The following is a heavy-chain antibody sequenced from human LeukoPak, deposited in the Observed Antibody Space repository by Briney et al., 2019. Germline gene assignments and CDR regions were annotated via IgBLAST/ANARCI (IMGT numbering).Heavy chain of an antibody. D-gene: IGHD6-13*01. Sequence: SETLSLTCTVSGGSISNYYWSWIREPPGKGLEWIGCVYDTGRSNYNPSLKSRVTISVDTSKNQFSLKLTSVTAEDTAVYYCARDNMERQLGGYWGQGTLVTVSS. CDR2: VYDTGRS. V-gene: IGHV4-59*01. J-gene: IGHJ4*02. CDR3: ARDNMERQLGGY. CDR1: GGSISNYY.